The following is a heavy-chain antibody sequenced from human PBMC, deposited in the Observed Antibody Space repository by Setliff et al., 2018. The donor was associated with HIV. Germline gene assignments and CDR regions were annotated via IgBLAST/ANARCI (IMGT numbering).Heavy chain of an antibody. D-gene: IGHD3-10*01. CDR1: GFTVSSHY. V-gene: IGHV3-53*01. Sequence: GGSLRLSCAASGFTVSSHYMSWVRQAPGKGLEWVSTIYSDGSTYHADSVKGRFTLSRDTSKNTLYLQMNSLRAEDTAVYYCAKDGVTDGSGSYFDYWGQGTPVTVSS. J-gene: IGHJ4*02. CDR2: IYSDGST. CDR3: AKDGVTDGSGSYFDY.